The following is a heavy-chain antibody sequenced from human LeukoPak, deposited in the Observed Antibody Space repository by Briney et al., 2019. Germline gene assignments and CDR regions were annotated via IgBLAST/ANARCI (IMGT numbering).Heavy chain of an antibody. CDR1: SGSISSDQSY. D-gene: IGHD5-18*01. Sequence: SETLSLTCIVSSGSISSDQSYWGWIRQPPGKGLEWLGTIYYSGSTYINPSLRGRVTLSVDTSKNQYSLRLNSVTAADTAVYFCARDELSGKSYSNDLNWFDSWGQGILVTVSS. V-gene: IGHV4-39*07. CDR2: IYYSGST. CDR3: ARDELSGKSYSNDLNWFDS. J-gene: IGHJ5*01.